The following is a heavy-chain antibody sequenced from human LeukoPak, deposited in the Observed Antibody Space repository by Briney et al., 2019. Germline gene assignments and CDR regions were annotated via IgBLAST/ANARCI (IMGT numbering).Heavy chain of an antibody. Sequence: GGSLRLSCAASGFTFSNAWMSWVRQAPGKGLEWVGRIKSKTDGGTTDYAAPVKGRFTISRDDSKNTLYLQMNSLKTEDTAVYYCTASTHIWFGESTSFDYWGQGTLVTVSS. D-gene: IGHD3-10*01. CDR1: GFTFSNAW. J-gene: IGHJ4*02. CDR2: IKSKTDGGTT. V-gene: IGHV3-15*01. CDR3: TASTHIWFGESTSFDY.